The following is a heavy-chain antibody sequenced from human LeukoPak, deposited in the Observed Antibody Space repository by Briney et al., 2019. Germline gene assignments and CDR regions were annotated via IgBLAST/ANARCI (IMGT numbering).Heavy chain of an antibody. CDR2: TYYRSKWNH. CDR1: GDSVCSGSSA. CDR3: ARNLRPDFDY. V-gene: IGHV6-1*01. Sequence: SQTLSLTCAISGDSVCSGSSAWRWIRQSPSRGLEWLGRTYYRSKWNHDYAESVKSRITINPVTSKNEFSLQLNSVTPEDTAVHYCARNLRPDFDYWGQGTLVTVSS. J-gene: IGHJ4*02.